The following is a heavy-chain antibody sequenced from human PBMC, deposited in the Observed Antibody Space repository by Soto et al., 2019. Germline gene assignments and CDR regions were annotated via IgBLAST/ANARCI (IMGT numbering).Heavy chain of an antibody. CDR2: INSDGSST. CDR3: GRGGLRYFDWSGMGMDV. Sequence: GGSLRLSCAASGFTFSSYWMHWVRQAPGKGLERVSRINSDGSSTSYADSVKGRFTISRDNAKNTLYLQMNRLRGEDTAVYCCGRGGLRYFDWSGMGMDVWGQGATVTVSS. CDR1: GFTFSSYW. V-gene: IGHV3-74*01. D-gene: IGHD3-9*01. J-gene: IGHJ6*01.